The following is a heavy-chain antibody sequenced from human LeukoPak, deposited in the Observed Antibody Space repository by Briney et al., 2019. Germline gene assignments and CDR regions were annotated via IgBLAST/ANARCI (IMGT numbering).Heavy chain of an antibody. Sequence: PSETLSLTCTVSGGSISTSNYYWGWIRQPPGKGLEWIGNIFYSGSTYYGPSLKSRLTISLDTSRNQFSLKLNSVTAADTAVYYCARVLSAAGMAFDIWGQGTMVTVSS. D-gene: IGHD6-13*01. J-gene: IGHJ3*02. CDR1: GGSISTSNYY. V-gene: IGHV4-39*07. CDR3: ARVLSAAGMAFDI. CDR2: IFYSGST.